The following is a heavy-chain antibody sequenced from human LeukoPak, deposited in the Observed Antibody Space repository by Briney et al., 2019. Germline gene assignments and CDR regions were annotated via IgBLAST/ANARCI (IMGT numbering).Heavy chain of an antibody. V-gene: IGHV1-8*01. CDR2: MNPNSGNT. D-gene: IGHD3-10*01. CDR1: GYTFTSYD. Sequence: GASVKVSCKASGYTFTSYDINWVRQATGQGLEWMGWMNPNSGNTGYAQKFQGRVTMTRNTSISTAYMELSSLRSEDTAVYYCARRSGVRGVIITEGSYYFDYWGQGTLVTVSS. J-gene: IGHJ4*02. CDR3: ARRSGVRGVIITEGSYYFDY.